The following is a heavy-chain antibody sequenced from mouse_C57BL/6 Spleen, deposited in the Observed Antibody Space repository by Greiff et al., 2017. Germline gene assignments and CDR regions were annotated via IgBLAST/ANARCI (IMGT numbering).Heavy chain of an antibody. V-gene: IGHV1-61*01. CDR1: GYTFTSYW. CDR2: IYPSDSET. J-gene: IGHJ2*01. CDR3: ARAYGNQGYFDY. Sequence: VQLQQPGAELVRPGSSVKLSCKASGYTFTSYWMDWVKQRPGQGLEWIGNIYPSDSETHYNQKFKDKATLTVDKSSSTAYMQLSSLTSEDSAVYYCARAYGNQGYFDYWGQGTTLTVSS. D-gene: IGHD2-1*01.